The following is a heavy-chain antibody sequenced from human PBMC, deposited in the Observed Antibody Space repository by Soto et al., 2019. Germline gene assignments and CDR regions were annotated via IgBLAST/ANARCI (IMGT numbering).Heavy chain of an antibody. CDR3: ARDRGYYDILTGSNYYYYYSMDV. CDR2: INPNSGGT. Sequence: GASVKVSCKASGYTFTGYYMHWVRQAPGQGLEWMGWINPNSGGTNYAQKFQGWVTMTRDTSISTAYMELSRLRSDDTAVYYCARDRGYYDILTGSNYYYYYSMDVWGQGTTVTVSS. D-gene: IGHD3-9*01. J-gene: IGHJ6*02. CDR1: GYTFTGYY. V-gene: IGHV1-2*04.